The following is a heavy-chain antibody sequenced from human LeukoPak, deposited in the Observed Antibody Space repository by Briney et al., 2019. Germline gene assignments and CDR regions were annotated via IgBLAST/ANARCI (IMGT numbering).Heavy chain of an antibody. V-gene: IGHV4-34*01. D-gene: IGHD1-26*01. CDR2: TTHSGSS. CDR3: ARMWPGRIGGSLGSSDY. J-gene: IGHJ4*02. Sequence: SETLSLTCGVAGGSFGGYYWTWIRQAPGKGLEWIGETTHSGSSNYNPSLKSRVNISVDMAKNQFSLTLSSVTAADTAEYYCARMWPGRIGGSLGSSDYWGQGTLVTVSS. CDR1: GGSFGGYY.